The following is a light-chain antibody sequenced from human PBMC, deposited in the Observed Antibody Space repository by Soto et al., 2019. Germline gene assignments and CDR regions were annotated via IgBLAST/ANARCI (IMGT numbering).Light chain of an antibody. Sequence: EIVLTQSPGTLSLSPGERATLSCRASQSVSSSYLAWYQQKPGQAPRLLIYGASSRATGIPDRFSGSGSGTDFHLTISSLEPEDFAVYYCQQYGSSLYTFGQGTKVEIK. CDR1: QSVSSSY. CDR3: QQYGSSLYT. J-gene: IGKJ2*01. V-gene: IGKV3-20*01. CDR2: GAS.